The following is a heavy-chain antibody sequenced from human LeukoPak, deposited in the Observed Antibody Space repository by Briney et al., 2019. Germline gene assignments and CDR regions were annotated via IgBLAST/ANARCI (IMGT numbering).Heavy chain of an antibody. CDR2: ISSSSSTI. CDR3: ARELSSLLVDC. CDR1: GFSFSSYS. D-gene: IGHD3-10*01. V-gene: IGHV3-48*01. J-gene: IGHJ4*02. Sequence: AGSLTLSCAASGFSFSSYSMNCFRQEPGEGREWVSYISSSSSTIYYTDSVKGRFTISIDTAKTPLYLKLNSLTAADTAVYYCARELSSLLVDCWGQGTLVTVSS.